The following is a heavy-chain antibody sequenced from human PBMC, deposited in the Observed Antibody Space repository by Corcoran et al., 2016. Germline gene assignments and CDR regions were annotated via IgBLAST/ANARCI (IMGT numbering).Heavy chain of an antibody. D-gene: IGHD3-10*01. J-gene: IGHJ6*02. V-gene: IGHV4-39*07. CDR1: GGSISSSSYY. CDR3: ARETLQKRELEGLVYYYYGMDV. Sequence: QLQLQESGPGLVKPSETLSLTCTVSGGSISSSSYYWGWIRQPPGKGLEWIGSIYYSGSTYYNPSLKSRVTISVDTSKNQFSLKLGSVTAADTAVDYCARETLQKRELEGLVYYYYGMDVWGQGTTVTVSS. CDR2: IYYSGST.